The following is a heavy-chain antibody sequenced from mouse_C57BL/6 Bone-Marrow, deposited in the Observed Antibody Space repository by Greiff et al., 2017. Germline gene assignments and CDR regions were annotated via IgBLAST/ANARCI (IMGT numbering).Heavy chain of an antibody. V-gene: IGHV1-62-2*01. J-gene: IGHJ3*01. D-gene: IGHD2-3*01. CDR3: ARLEERGCYDGYWAY. CDR1: GYTFTEYT. CDR2: FYPGSGSI. Sequence: QVQLQQSGAELVKPGASVKLSCKASGYTFTEYTIHWVKQRSGQGLEWIGWFYPGSGSITYNEKFKDKATLTVDQSSSTGYMELSRLTSEDSAVYFCARLEERGCYDGYWAYWGQGTLVTVSA.